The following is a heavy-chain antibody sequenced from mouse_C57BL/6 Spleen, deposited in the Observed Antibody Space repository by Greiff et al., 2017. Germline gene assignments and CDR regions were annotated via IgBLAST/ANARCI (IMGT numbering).Heavy chain of an antibody. D-gene: IGHD3-1*01. Sequence: VTLMESGAELMKPGASVKLSCKATGYTFTGYWIEWVKQGPGHGLEWIGEILPGSGSTNYNEKFKGRATFTADTSSNTTYMQLSSLTTEDSASYYCARGSRSDARDYWGQGTSVTVSS. J-gene: IGHJ4*01. CDR2: ILPGSGST. CDR1: GYTFTGYW. V-gene: IGHV1-9*01. CDR3: ARGSRSDARDY.